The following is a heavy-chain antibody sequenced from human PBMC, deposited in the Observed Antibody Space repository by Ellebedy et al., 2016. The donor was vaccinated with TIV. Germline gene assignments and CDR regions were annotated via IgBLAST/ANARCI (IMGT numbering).Heavy chain of an antibody. V-gene: IGHV4-34*01. CDR2: INPSGST. D-gene: IGHD3-10*01. CDR1: GGSFSGYY. J-gene: IGHJ3*02. Sequence: MPSETLSLTCAVYGGSFSGYYWNWIRQPPGKGLEWIGEINPSGSTAYNPSLKSRVIISVDTSKNQFSLKLSSVTAADTAVYYCARGGGEIWFGETHDTFDIWGQGTMVTVSS. CDR3: ARGGGEIWFGETHDTFDI.